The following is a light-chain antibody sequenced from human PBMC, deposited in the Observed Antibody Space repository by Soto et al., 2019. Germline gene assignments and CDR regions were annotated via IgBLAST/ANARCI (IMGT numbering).Light chain of an antibody. CDR1: SSDVGGYSD. V-gene: IGLV2-14*01. J-gene: IGLJ1*01. Sequence: QSALAQPASVSGSPGQSITISCTGTSSDVGGYSDVSWYQQHPGKAPKLMIYEVSNRPSGVSNRFSGSKSGNTASLTISGLQAEDEADYYCSSYTSSSTPYVFGTGTKLTVL. CDR2: EVS. CDR3: SSYTSSSTPYV.